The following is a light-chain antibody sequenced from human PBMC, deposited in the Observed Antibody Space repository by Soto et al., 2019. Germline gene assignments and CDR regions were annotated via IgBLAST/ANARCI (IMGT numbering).Light chain of an antibody. J-gene: IGKJ5*01. CDR1: QSVSSY. Sequence: VFSISPATLCLTPGERATLSCRASQSVSSYLAWYQQKPGHAPRLLISDTSNRATGAPDRFSGRGSGTDFTLTISSLQSEDFATYYCQQSYSTPFTFGQGTRLEIK. V-gene: IGKV3-11*01. CDR3: QQSYSTPFT. CDR2: DTS.